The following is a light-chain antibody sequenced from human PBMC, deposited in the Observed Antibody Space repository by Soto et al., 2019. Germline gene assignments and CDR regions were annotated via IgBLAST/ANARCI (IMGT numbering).Light chain of an antibody. Sequence: QSALTQPASVSGSPGQSITISCTGTSSDVGGYNYVSWYQQHPGKAPKLMIYEVSKRPSGVSNRFSGSKSGNTASLTISGLQGEDEADYYCRSYTSSSTLVFGTGTKLTVL. CDR1: SSDVGGYNY. V-gene: IGLV2-14*01. CDR3: RSYTSSSTLV. J-gene: IGLJ1*01. CDR2: EVS.